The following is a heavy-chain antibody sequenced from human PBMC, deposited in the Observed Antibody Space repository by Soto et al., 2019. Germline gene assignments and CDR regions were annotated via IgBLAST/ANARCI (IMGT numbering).Heavy chain of an antibody. CDR1: GFTFGDYA. J-gene: IGHJ4*02. CDR3: TRTPFVRSSSLEGVY. CDR2: IRSKAYGGTT. D-gene: IGHD6-6*01. V-gene: IGHV3-49*03. Sequence: GGSLRLSCTASGFTFGDYAMSWFRQAPGKGLEWVGFIRSKAYGGTTEYAASVKGRFTISRDDSKSIAYLQMNSLKTEDTAVYYCTRTPFVRSSSLEGVYWGQGTLVTVSS.